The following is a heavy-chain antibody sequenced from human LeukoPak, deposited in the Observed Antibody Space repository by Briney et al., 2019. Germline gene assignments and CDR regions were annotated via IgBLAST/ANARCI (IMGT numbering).Heavy chain of an antibody. D-gene: IGHD3-10*01. Sequence: SETLSLTCTVSGGSISSYYWSWIRQPAGKGLEWIGRIYTSGSTNYNPSLKSRVTMSVDTSKNQFSLKLSSVTAADTAVYYCARQRSSYYGSGSYHRANWFDPWGQGTLVTVSS. CDR1: GGSISSYY. J-gene: IGHJ5*02. V-gene: IGHV4-4*07. CDR2: IYTSGST. CDR3: ARQRSSYYGSGSYHRANWFDP.